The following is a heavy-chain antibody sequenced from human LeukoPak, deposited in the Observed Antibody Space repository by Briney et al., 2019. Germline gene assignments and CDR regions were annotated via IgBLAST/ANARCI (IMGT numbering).Heavy chain of an antibody. Sequence: GGSLRLSCAASGFTFSSYTMHWVRQTPDKGLEWVALMSYDGDTEYYADSVKGRFTISRDNAKNSLYLQMNSLRAEDTAVYYCVRWYDAFDIWGQGTMVTVSS. CDR1: GFTFSSYT. D-gene: IGHD2-15*01. CDR3: VRWYDAFDI. J-gene: IGHJ3*02. V-gene: IGHV3-30-3*01. CDR2: MSYDGDTE.